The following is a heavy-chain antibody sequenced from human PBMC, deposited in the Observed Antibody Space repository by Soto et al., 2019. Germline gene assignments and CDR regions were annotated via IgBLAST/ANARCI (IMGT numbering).Heavy chain of an antibody. CDR1: GYTFTSYG. Sequence: ASVKVSCKASGYTFTSYGISWVRQAPGQGFEWMGRVIPNLSVTNYAKKFQGRFTIVVDTSTGTAYLELNSLRYEDTAVYYCARDKGYCSDTSCPDFDYWGQGTLVTVSS. J-gene: IGHJ4*02. V-gene: IGHV1-69*04. CDR2: VIPNLSVT. CDR3: ARDKGYCSDTSCPDFDY. D-gene: IGHD2-15*01.